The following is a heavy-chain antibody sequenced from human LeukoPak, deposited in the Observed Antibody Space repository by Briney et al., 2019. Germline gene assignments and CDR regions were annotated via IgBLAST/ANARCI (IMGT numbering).Heavy chain of an antibody. D-gene: IGHD3-10*01. Sequence: GASVKVSCKASGYIFTAQYIHWVRQAPGQGLEWMGWINPDSGGTHFAQKFQGRVTMTRDTSISTADMELSRLRFDDTAVYYCAREFRSNYNDAFDLWGQGTLVTVSS. CDR1: GYIFTAQY. V-gene: IGHV1-2*02. J-gene: IGHJ3*01. CDR3: AREFRSNYNDAFDL. CDR2: INPDSGGT.